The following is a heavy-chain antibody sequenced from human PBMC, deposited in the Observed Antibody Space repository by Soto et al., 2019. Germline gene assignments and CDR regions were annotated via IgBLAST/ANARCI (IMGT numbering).Heavy chain of an antibody. CDR3: AREGSAIFGVVTINWFDP. Sequence: ASVKVSCKASGYTFTGYYMHWVRQAPGQGLEWMGIINPSGGSTSYAQKFQGRVTMTRDTSTSTVYMELSSLRSEDTAVCYCAREGSAIFGVVTINWFDPWGQGTLVTVSS. J-gene: IGHJ5*02. CDR1: GYTFTGYY. V-gene: IGHV1-46*01. CDR2: INPSGGST. D-gene: IGHD3-3*01.